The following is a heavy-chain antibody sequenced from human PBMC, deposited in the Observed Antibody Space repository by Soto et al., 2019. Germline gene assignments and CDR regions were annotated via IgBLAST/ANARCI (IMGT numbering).Heavy chain of an antibody. CDR1: GFTFSSYE. CDR3: ARERYDSGRPLDY. Sequence: GGSLRLSCAASGFTFSSYELNWVRQSPGKGLEWVSYISTSPGTIYYADSVKGRFTISRDNAKNSLYLQMNSLRAEDTAVYYCARERYDSGRPLDYWGQGTLVTVSS. CDR2: ISTSPGTI. J-gene: IGHJ4*02. D-gene: IGHD3-10*01. V-gene: IGHV3-48*03.